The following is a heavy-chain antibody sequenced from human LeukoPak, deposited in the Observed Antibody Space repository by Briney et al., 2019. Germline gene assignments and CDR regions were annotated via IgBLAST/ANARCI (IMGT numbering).Heavy chain of an antibody. D-gene: IGHD3-22*01. CDR1: GFPFSLAW. CDR3: ARDWSPPNYYDSSGDELNAFDI. CDR2: IYSGGST. Sequence: GGSLRLSCAAASGFPFSLAWMSWVRQAPGKGLEWVSVIYSGGSTYYADSVKGRFTISRDNSKNTLYLQMNSLRAEDTAVYYCARDWSPPNYYDSSGDELNAFDIWGQGTMVTVSS. V-gene: IGHV3-66*01. J-gene: IGHJ3*02.